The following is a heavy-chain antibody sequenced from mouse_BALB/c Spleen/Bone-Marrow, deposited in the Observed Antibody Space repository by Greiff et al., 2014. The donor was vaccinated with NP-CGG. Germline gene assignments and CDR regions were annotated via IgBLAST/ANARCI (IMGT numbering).Heavy chain of an antibody. D-gene: IGHD2-3*01. CDR3: ATYDGYYFDY. V-gene: IGHV3-8*02. J-gene: IGHJ2*01. CDR1: GDSITSGY. CDR2: ISYSGST. Sequence: EVKLQESGPSLVKPSQTLSLTCSVTGDSITSGYWNRIRKFPGNKLEYMGYISYSGSTYYSPSLKSRISIIRDTSTNQYYLQLXXXTTXDTATYYGATYDGYYFDYWGQGTTLTVSS.